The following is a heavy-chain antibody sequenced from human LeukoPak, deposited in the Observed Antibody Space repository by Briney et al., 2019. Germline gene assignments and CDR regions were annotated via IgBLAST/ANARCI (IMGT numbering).Heavy chain of an antibody. CDR2: MSYDGSNK. Sequence: GGSLRLSCAASGFTFSSYAMHWVRQAPGKGLEWVAVMSYDGSNKYYADSVKGRFTISRDNSKNTLYLQMNSLRAEDTAVYYCARDQRSGYYDGYDYWGQGTLVTVSS. CDR1: GFTFSSYA. D-gene: IGHD3-22*01. CDR3: ARDQRSGYYDGYDY. J-gene: IGHJ4*02. V-gene: IGHV3-30-3*01.